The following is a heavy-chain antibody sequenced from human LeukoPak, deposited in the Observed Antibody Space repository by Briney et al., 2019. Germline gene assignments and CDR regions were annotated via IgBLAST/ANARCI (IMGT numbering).Heavy chain of an antibody. Sequence: GRSLRLSCAASGLTLSSYAMHWVRQAPGKGLEWLAAISYGGSNKYYADSLKSRFTISRDNSKNTVNLQMNSLRAEDTAMYYCATGTTGTTWSYGMDVWGQGTTVTVSS. CDR3: ATGTTGTTWSYGMDV. CDR1: GLTLSSYA. V-gene: IGHV3-30*04. CDR2: ISYGGSNK. J-gene: IGHJ6*02. D-gene: IGHD1-1*01.